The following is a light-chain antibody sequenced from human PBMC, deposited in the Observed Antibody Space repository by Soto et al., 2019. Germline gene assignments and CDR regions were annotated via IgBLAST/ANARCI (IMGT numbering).Light chain of an antibody. J-gene: IGKJ1*01. CDR1: QSVSSH. V-gene: IGKV3-15*01. Sequence: EIVMTHSPATLSVSPGERVALSCRASQSVSSHLAWYQKNPGQAPRLLVYGASTRDAGIPDRFSGSGSGTEFTLTISSLQSEDFAIYYCQQYNNWPRTFGQGTKVDIK. CDR3: QQYNNWPRT. CDR2: GAS.